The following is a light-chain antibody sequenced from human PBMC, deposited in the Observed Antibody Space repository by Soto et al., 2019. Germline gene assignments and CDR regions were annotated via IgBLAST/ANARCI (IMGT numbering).Light chain of an antibody. CDR1: QSVSSY. J-gene: IGKJ1*01. CDR2: DAS. CDR3: QQRSNWT. Sequence: EIVLTQSPASLSLSPGERATLSCRASQSVSSYLAWYQQKPGQAPRLLIYDASNRATGIPARFSGSGSGTDFILIISSLEPEDFAVYYCQQRSNWTFGQGTKVDIK. V-gene: IGKV3-11*01.